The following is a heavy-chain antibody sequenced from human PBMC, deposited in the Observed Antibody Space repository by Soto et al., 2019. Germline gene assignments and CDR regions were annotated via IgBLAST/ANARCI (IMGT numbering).Heavy chain of an antibody. CDR1: GGSFSGYY. Sequence: QVQLQQWGAGLLKPSETLSLTCAVYGGSFSGYYWSWIRQPPGKGLEWIGEINHSGSTNYNPSLKSRVTISVDTSKNQFSMKLSSVTAADTAVYYCARGRISSGWYPEWGQGTLVTVSS. D-gene: IGHD6-19*01. J-gene: IGHJ4*02. CDR3: ARGRISSGWYPE. V-gene: IGHV4-34*01. CDR2: INHSGST.